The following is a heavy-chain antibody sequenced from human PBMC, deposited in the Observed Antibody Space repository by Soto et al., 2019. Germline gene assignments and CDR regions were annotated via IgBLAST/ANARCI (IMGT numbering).Heavy chain of an antibody. CDR3: ARAIKRWEVHYYFDY. Sequence: QVVLLQSGAEVKEPGSSVRVSCEVSGSTFNNFAFSWVRQAPGHGPEWMGGIVVISNTADYSQRFQDRVTITADTSTNTLYMELGSLTFEDTAVYYCARAIKRWEVHYYFDYWGQVTLVTVSS. CDR2: IVVISNTA. J-gene: IGHJ4*02. V-gene: IGHV1-69*06. D-gene: IGHD1-26*01. CDR1: GSTFNNFA.